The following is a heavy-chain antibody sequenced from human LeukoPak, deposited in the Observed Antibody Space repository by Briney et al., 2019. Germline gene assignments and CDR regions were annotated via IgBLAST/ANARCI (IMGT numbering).Heavy chain of an antibody. CDR2: INHSGST. D-gene: IGHD1-7*01. CDR3: ARGLNWNYDYYGVYYFDY. Sequence: SETLSLTCAVYGGSSSGYYWSWIRQPPGKGLEWIGEINHSGSTNYNPSLKSRVTISVDTSKNQFSLKLSSVTAADTAVYYCARGLNWNYDYYGVYYFDYWGQGTLVTVSS. J-gene: IGHJ4*02. V-gene: IGHV4-34*01. CDR1: GGSSSGYY.